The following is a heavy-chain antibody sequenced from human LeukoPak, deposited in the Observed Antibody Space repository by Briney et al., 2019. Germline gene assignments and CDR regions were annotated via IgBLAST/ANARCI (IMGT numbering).Heavy chain of an antibody. J-gene: IGHJ4*02. Sequence: GGSLRLSCAASGFTFNSYWMNWVRQAPGKGLEWVANIKEDGSEKYYVDSVKGRFTISRDNAKNSLYLQMNSLRAEDTAVYYCARKNGLDYWGQGTLVTVSS. CDR3: ARKNGLDY. CDR1: GFTFNSYW. CDR2: IKEDGSEK. V-gene: IGHV3-7*01.